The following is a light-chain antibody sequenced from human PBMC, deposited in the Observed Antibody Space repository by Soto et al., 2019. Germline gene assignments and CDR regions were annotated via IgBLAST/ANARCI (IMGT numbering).Light chain of an antibody. V-gene: IGLV2-8*01. Sequence: QSALTQPPSASGSPGQSVAISCSGTSGDVGGYNYVSWYQQHPGKAPKLIIYEVNKRPSGDPDRVSGSNSGNTASLTVSVFQAEDEAYYYCSSHAASGVFGGGTQLTVL. CDR3: SSHAASGV. CDR2: EVN. J-gene: IGLJ3*02. CDR1: SGDVGGYNY.